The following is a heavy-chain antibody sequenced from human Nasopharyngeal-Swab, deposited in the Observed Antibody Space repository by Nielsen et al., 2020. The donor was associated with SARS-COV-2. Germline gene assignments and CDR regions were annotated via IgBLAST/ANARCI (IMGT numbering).Heavy chain of an antibody. D-gene: IGHD3-9*01. Sequence: SETLSLTCTVSGGSISSYYWSWIRQPPGKGLEWIGYIYYSGSTNYNPSLKSRVTISVDTSKNQFSLKLSSVTAADTAVYYCARAPRKQLVITSFDYWGQGTLVTVSS. V-gene: IGHV4-59*01. CDR3: ARAPRKQLVITSFDY. CDR1: GGSISSYY. J-gene: IGHJ4*02. CDR2: IYYSGST.